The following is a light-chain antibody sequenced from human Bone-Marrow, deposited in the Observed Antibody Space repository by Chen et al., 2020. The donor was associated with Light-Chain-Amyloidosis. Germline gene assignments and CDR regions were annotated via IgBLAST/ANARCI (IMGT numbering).Light chain of an antibody. CDR1: SSNIGANYE. CDR2: GNN. CDR3: QSYDISLSAWV. V-gene: IGLV1-40*01. J-gene: IGLJ3*02. Sequence: QSVLTQPPSVPGAPGQRVTISCTGSSSNIGANYEVHWYQQLPGTAPKLLIYGNNNRPSGVHARVSGSKSGSSASLAITGLQAEDEADYYCQSYDISLSAWVFGVGTKLTVL.